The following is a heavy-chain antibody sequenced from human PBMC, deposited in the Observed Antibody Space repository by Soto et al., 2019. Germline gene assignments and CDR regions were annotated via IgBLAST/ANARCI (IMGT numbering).Heavy chain of an antibody. D-gene: IGHD2-21*01. V-gene: IGHV4-61*01. Sequence: QVELQESGPGLVKPSETLSLTCTVSHGSISLDRFYWTWIRQPPGKGLEWIGYISHSGLTKYNPSRESRVTMSVDSSNNQFSLKLPSVTPADTAVYYCAREFSSAHINEFDFWGQGTLVSVAS. CDR1: HGSISLDRFY. CDR3: AREFSSAHINEFDF. J-gene: IGHJ4*02. CDR2: ISHSGLT.